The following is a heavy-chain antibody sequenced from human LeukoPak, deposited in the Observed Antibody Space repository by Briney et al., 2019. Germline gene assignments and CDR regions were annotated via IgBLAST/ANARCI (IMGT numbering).Heavy chain of an antibody. CDR2: ISAYNGNT. Sequence: ASVKVSCKASGGTFSSYAISWVRQAPGQGLEWMGWISAYNGNTNYAQKLQGRVTMTTDTSTSTAYMELRSLRSDDTAVYYCARDAGYCSSTSCLNRFDYWGQGTLVTVSS. V-gene: IGHV1-18*01. J-gene: IGHJ4*02. CDR1: GGTFSSYA. CDR3: ARDAGYCSSTSCLNRFDY. D-gene: IGHD2-2*01.